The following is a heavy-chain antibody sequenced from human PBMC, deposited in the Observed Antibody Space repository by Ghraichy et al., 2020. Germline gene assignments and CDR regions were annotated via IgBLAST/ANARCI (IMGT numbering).Heavy chain of an antibody. CDR1: GASISSSSNY. CDR2: THYSGST. J-gene: IGHJ3*02. Sequence: SETLSLTCTVSGASISSSSNYWGWIRQPPGKGLEWIVTTHYSGSTNYSPSLKSRVTISVDTSKNQFTLKLSSVTAADTAVYYCTRQTSDDAFDIWGQGTMVTVSS. D-gene: IGHD1-26*01. V-gene: IGHV4-39*01. CDR3: TRQTSDDAFDI.